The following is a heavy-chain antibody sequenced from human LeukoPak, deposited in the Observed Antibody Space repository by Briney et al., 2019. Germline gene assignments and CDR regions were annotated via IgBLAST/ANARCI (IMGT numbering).Heavy chain of an antibody. D-gene: IGHD2-15*01. J-gene: IGHJ4*02. Sequence: PGGSLRLSCAASGFTFRSYAMTWVRQAPGKGLEWVSGISGSGDATWYADSVKGRFTISRDNSKNTVNLQMNSLRPEDTAVYYCAKCSGSSCFASGAFDYWGQGNLVTVSS. CDR3: AKCSGSSCFASGAFDY. CDR2: ISGSGDAT. V-gene: IGHV3-23*01. CDR1: GFTFRSYA.